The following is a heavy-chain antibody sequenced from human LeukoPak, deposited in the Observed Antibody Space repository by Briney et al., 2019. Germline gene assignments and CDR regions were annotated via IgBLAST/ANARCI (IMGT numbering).Heavy chain of an antibody. J-gene: IGHJ4*02. D-gene: IGHD3-22*01. Sequence: PGGSLRLSCAPSGFTFSNYGMHWVRQAPGKGLEWVAFIPYDGTNKYHADSVKGRFTISRDNSKNTIYLQMNSLRAEDTAIYYCAKRSSTSSGYFDFWGRGTLVTVSS. V-gene: IGHV3-30*02. CDR1: GFTFSNYG. CDR3: AKRSSTSSGYFDF. CDR2: IPYDGTNK.